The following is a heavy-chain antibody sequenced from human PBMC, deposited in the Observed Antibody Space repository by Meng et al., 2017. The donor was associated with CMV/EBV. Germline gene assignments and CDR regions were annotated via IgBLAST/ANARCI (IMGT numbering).Heavy chain of an antibody. Sequence: GESLKISCAASGFTFSSYAMSWVRQAPGKGLEWVSAISGSGGSTYYADSVKGRFTISRDNSKNTLYLQMNSLRAEDTAVYYCAKDVGYCGGDCHPTVGGQGTLVTVSS. J-gene: IGHJ4*02. D-gene: IGHD2-21*01. CDR1: GFTFSSYA. CDR2: ISGSGGST. CDR3: AKDVGYCGGDCHPTV. V-gene: IGHV3-23*01.